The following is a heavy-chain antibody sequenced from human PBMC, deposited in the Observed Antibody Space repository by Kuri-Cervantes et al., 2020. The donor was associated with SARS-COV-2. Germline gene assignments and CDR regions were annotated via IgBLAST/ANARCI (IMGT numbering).Heavy chain of an antibody. J-gene: IGHJ6*02. CDR1: GFTFSSYS. D-gene: IGHD3-9*01. CDR3: ATEAHILTGYYYYYGMDV. CDR2: ISSSSSTI. Sequence: GESLKISCAASGFTFSSYSMNWVRQAPGKGLEWVSYISSSSSTIYYADSVKGRFTISRDNAKNSLYLQMNSLRAEDTAVYYCATEAHILTGYYYYYGMDVWGQGTTVTVSS. V-gene: IGHV3-48*01.